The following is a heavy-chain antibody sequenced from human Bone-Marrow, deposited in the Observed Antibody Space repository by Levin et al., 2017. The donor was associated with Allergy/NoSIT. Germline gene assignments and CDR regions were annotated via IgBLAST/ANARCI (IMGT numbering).Heavy chain of an antibody. CDR2: ISSSSSSM. CDR1: GFTFSSYH. J-gene: IGHJ6*02. Sequence: GESLKISCAASGFTFSSYHMNWVRQAPGKGLEWVSYISSSSSSMYYADSVKGRFTISRDDAKNSLYLQMNSLRAEDTAVYYCARAKYSSVPMDVWGQGTTVTVSS. D-gene: IGHD6-25*01. CDR3: ARAKYSSVPMDV. V-gene: IGHV3-48*01.